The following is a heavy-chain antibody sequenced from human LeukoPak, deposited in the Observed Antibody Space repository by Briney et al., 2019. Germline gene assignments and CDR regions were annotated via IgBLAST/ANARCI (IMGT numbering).Heavy chain of an antibody. Sequence: ASVKVSCKASGYTFTSYYMHWVRQAPGQGLEWMGIINPSGGSTSYAQKFQGRVTMTRDMSTSTAYMELRSLRSDDTAVYYCARDLRYYGSGSYYYYMDVWGKGTTVTISS. V-gene: IGHV1-46*01. J-gene: IGHJ6*03. CDR3: ARDLRYYGSGSYYYYMDV. CDR2: INPSGGST. CDR1: GYTFTSYY. D-gene: IGHD3-10*01.